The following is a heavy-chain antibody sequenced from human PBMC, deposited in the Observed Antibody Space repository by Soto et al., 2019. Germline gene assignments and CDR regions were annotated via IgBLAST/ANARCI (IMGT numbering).Heavy chain of an antibody. CDR2: MYPGDSDT. D-gene: IGHD2-2*01. CDR1: GYSFTNYW. Sequence: GESLKISCKGSGYSFTNYWIGWVRQMPGKGLEWMGIMYPGDSDTRYGPSFQGQVTMSADRSISTAYLQWSSLKASDTAIYYCARRPSRGYYFDYWGEGTLVTVSS. V-gene: IGHV5-51*01. CDR3: ARRPSRGYYFDY. J-gene: IGHJ4*02.